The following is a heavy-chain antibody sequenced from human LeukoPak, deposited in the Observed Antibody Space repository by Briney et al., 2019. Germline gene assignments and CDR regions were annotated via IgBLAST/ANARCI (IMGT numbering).Heavy chain of an antibody. D-gene: IGHD3-9*01. CDR2: IYSGGST. Sequence: GGSLRLPCAASGFTVSSNYMSWVRQAPGKGLEWVSVIYSGGSTDYADSVKGRFTISRDTSKNTLYLQMNSLRVEDTAVYYCARSSHYDILTGYSEEDAFDIWGQGTMVTVSS. V-gene: IGHV3-53*01. J-gene: IGHJ3*02. CDR3: ARSSHYDILTGYSEEDAFDI. CDR1: GFTVSSNY.